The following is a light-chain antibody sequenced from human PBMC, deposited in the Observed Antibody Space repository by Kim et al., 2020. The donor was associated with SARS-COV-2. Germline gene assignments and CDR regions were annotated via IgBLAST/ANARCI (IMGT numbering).Light chain of an antibody. CDR1: QTVSSTY. V-gene: IGKV3-20*01. CDR3: QQYSTNPLT. J-gene: IGKJ2*01. Sequence: PGERATLSCRASQTVSSTYIAWYQQNPGKAPRRLISRSSSWATDIADRLRGSGSGTDFTLTVSRLDSEDVAVYYCQQYSTNPLTFGQGTKLE. CDR2: RSS.